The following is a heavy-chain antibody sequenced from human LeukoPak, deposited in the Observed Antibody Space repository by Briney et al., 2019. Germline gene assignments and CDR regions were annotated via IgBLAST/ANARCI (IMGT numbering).Heavy chain of an antibody. D-gene: IGHD3-22*01. CDR1: GYTFTDYY. CDR3: ARVHFYDSSGYSLINP. CDR2: INPNSGGT. Sequence: ASVKVSCKASGYTFTDYYMHWVRQAPGQGLEWIGCINPNSGGTNYAQKFPGRVTMNRDTSISTSYMELSRLKSDDPAVYYCARVHFYDSSGYSLINPWGQGTLVTVSS. J-gene: IGHJ4*02. V-gene: IGHV1-2*02.